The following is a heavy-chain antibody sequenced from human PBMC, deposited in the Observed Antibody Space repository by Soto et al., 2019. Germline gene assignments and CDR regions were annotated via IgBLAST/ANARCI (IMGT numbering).Heavy chain of an antibody. D-gene: IGHD3-3*01. CDR1: GFTFDDYA. J-gene: IGHJ3*02. Sequence: EVQLVESGGGLVQPGRSLRLSCVASGFTFDDYAMHWVRQAPGKGLEWVSGISWNSGSIGYADSVKGRFTISRDNAKNSLYLQMNSLRAEDTALYYCAKDIRMRRTIPHDAFDIWGQGTMVTVSS. V-gene: IGHV3-9*01. CDR2: ISWNSGSI. CDR3: AKDIRMRRTIPHDAFDI.